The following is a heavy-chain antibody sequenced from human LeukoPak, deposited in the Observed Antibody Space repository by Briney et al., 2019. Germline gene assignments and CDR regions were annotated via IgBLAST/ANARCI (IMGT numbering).Heavy chain of an antibody. D-gene: IGHD3-16*01. J-gene: IGHJ6*02. CDR2: ISSSGGST. CDR1: GFTFSSYG. V-gene: IGHV3-23*01. CDR3: AKVRGAWYYGMDV. Sequence: PGGSLRLSCAASGFTFSSYGMHWVRQAPGKGLEWVSGISSSGGSTYYAVSLKGRFTISRDNSKNTLYLQMNSLRAEDTALYYCAKVRGAWYYGMDVWGQGTTVTVSS.